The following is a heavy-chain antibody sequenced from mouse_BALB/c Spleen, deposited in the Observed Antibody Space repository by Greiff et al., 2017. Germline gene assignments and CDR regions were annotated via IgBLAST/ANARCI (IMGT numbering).Heavy chain of an antibody. CDR2: ISYDGSN. V-gene: IGHV3-6*02. D-gene: IGHD2-4*01. CDR3: ASYYDYDENYFDY. CDR1: GYSITSGYY. J-gene: IGHJ2*01. Sequence: VQLKESGPGLVKPSQSLSLTCSVTGYSITSGYYWNWIRQFPGNKLEWMGYISYDGSNNYNPSLKNRISITRDTSKNQFFLKLNSVTTEDTATYYCASYYDYDENYFDYWGQGTTLTVSS.